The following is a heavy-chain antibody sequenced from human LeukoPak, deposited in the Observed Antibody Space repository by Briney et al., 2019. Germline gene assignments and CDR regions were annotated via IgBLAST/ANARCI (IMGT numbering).Heavy chain of an antibody. V-gene: IGHV1-18*01. CDR2: ISAYNGNT. CDR3: AKTLGYCNSTSCYPMDY. Sequence: ASVKVSCKASGYTFTSYGISWVRQAPGQGLEWMGWISAYNGNTNYAQKLQGRVTMTTDTSTSTAYMELRSLRSDDTAVYCCAKTLGYCNSTSCYPMDYWGQGTLVTVSS. CDR1: GYTFTSYG. J-gene: IGHJ4*02. D-gene: IGHD2-2*01.